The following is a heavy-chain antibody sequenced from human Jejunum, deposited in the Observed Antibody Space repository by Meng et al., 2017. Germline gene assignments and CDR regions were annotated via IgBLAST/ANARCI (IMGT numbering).Heavy chain of an antibody. CDR3: VRDRSTTYFDY. CDR2: IWYDGSNQ. J-gene: IGHJ4*02. D-gene: IGHD2-2*01. CDR1: GLTFSSHG. V-gene: IGHV3-33*01. Sequence: QVKLVESGGGVVQPGGSLRLSCAASGLTFSSHGMHWVRQAPGKGLEWVAMIWYDGSNQYYADSVKGRFTISRDNSKNTLYLQMNSLRAEDTAVYYCVRDRSTTYFDYCGQGTLVTVSS.